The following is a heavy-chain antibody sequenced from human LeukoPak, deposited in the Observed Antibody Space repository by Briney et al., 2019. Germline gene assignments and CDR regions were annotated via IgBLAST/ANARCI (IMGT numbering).Heavy chain of an antibody. J-gene: IGHJ4*02. Sequence: GGSLRLSCAASGFTFSSYWMSWVRQAPGKGLEWVANIKQDGSEEYYVDSVKGRFTISRDNAKNSLYLQMNSLRAEDTAVYYCARVGPYYYGSGSHWGQGTLVTVSS. V-gene: IGHV3-7*04. CDR1: GFTFSSYW. D-gene: IGHD3-10*01. CDR2: IKQDGSEE. CDR3: ARVGPYYYGSGSH.